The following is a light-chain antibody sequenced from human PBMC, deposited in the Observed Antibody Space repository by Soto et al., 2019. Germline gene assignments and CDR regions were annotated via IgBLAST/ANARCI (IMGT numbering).Light chain of an antibody. J-gene: IGLJ2*01. Sequence: QSALTQPASVSGSPGQSITISCTGTSSDVGSYNLVSWYQQHPGKAPKLMIYEGSKRPSGVSNRVSGSKSGNTASLTISGLQGEDEADYYCCSYAGSSTVVFGGGTKLTVL. CDR2: EGS. V-gene: IGLV2-23*01. CDR3: CSYAGSSTVV. CDR1: SSDVGSYNL.